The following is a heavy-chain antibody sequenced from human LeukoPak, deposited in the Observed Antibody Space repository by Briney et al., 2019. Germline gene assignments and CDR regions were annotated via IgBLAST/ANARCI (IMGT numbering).Heavy chain of an antibody. D-gene: IGHD3-10*01. V-gene: IGHV3-23*01. Sequence: PGGSLRLSCAASGFIFSDYGITWVRQAPGKGLEWVSGISGSGANTYFADSVKGRSTISRDNSKNTVYLQMDSLRAEDTAVYYCAKLDYYGNYWGQGTLVTVSS. CDR2: ISGSGANT. CDR3: AKLDYYGNY. CDR1: GFIFSDYG. J-gene: IGHJ4*02.